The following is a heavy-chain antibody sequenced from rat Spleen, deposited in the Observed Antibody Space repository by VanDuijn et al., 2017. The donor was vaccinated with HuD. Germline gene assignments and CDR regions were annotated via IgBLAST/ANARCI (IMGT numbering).Heavy chain of an antibody. Sequence: QVQLKESGPGVVQPSQTLSLTCTVSGFSLPSYHVSWVRQPPGKSLVWMGTIWAGGGTNYNSAVKSRLSIRRDTSKSQVFLKIYRLHTEDTAIYFCTLYRSNPNLFAYWGQGTLVTVSS. CDR1: GFSLPSYH. CDR2: IWAGGGT. V-gene: IGHV2-15*01. CDR3: TLYRSNPNLFAY. J-gene: IGHJ3*01. D-gene: IGHD1-5*01.